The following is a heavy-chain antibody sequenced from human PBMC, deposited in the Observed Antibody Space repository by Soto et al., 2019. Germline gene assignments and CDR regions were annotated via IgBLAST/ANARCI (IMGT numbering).Heavy chain of an antibody. D-gene: IGHD3-3*01. CDR2: ISTDNGNT. CDR3: ARDQGITTFGVYSMYYCGMDV. V-gene: IGHV1-18*01. CDR1: GATFSSYT. J-gene: IGHJ6*02. Sequence: ASVKVSCKASGATFSSYTISWVRQAPGQGLEWMGWISTDNGNTNYAQHLQGRVSMTTDTSTSTAYMDLRSLRYDDTAVYYCARDQGITTFGVYSMYYCGMDVWGQGTRVTVSS.